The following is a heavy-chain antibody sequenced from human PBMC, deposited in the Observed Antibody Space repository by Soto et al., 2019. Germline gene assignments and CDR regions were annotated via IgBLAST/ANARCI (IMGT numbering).Heavy chain of an antibody. V-gene: IGHV1-18*01. CDR1: GYTFTSYG. Sequence: ASVKVSCKASGYTFTSYGISWVRQAPGQGLEWMGWISAYNGNTNYAQKLQGRVTMTTDTSTSTAYMELRSLRSDDTAVYYCARDHSSGWWIQHAPYYYYYGMDVWGQGTTVTVSS. J-gene: IGHJ6*02. CDR3: ARDHSSGWWIQHAPYYYYYGMDV. CDR2: ISAYNGNT. D-gene: IGHD6-19*01.